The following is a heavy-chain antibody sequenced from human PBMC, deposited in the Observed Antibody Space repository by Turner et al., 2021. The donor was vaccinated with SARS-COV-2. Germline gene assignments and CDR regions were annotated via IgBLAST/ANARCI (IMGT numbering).Heavy chain of an antibody. Sequence: EVELVESGGGLVQSGGSLRLYCAGSGFTCSDYWMGWVRQAPGKGLEWGANIKTDGSSKYYVDSVKDRFTTSRDNAKNSLYLQMYSLRAEDTAVYYCVRHGSWNFDSWGQGTLVTVSS. V-gene: IGHV3-7*01. CDR1: GFTCSDYW. CDR3: VRHGSWNFDS. CDR2: IKTDGSSK. J-gene: IGHJ5*01. D-gene: IGHD1-1*01.